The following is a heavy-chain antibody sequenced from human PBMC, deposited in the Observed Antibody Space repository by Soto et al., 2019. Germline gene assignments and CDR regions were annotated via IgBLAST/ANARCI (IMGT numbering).Heavy chain of an antibody. CDR2: IIPIFGTA. D-gene: IGHD6-19*01. V-gene: IGHV1-69*01. CDR3: ERGEVVAGTWKYHYYYYGMDV. CDR1: GGTFSSYA. J-gene: IGHJ6*02. Sequence: QVQLVQSGAEVKKPGSSVKVSCKASGGTFSSYAISWVRQAPGQGLEWMGGIIPIFGTANYAQKFQGRVTITADESTSTAYMELSRLRSEDTAVYYCERGEVVAGTWKYHYYYYGMDVWGQGTTVTVSS.